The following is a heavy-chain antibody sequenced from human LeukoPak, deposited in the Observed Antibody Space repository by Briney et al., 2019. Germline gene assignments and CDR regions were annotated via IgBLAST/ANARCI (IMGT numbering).Heavy chain of an antibody. CDR3: ARGPLDYSSGWYGVG. V-gene: IGHV1-18*01. J-gene: IGHJ4*02. CDR1: GYTFITYG. D-gene: IGHD6-19*01. Sequence: ASVKVSCKASGYTFITYGISWVRQAPGQGLEWMGWVSAYADNTNYVQKFQGRVTMTTDTSTNTAYMELRSLRSDDTAVYYCARGPLDYSSGWYGVGWGQGTLVTVSS. CDR2: VSAYADNT.